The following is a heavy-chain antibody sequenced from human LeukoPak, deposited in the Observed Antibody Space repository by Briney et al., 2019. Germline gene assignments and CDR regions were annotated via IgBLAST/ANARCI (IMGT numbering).Heavy chain of an antibody. D-gene: IGHD3-3*02. CDR2: INPNSGDT. CDR3: ASESRLRLVIFGVIVPPDY. CDR1: GYTFTDYY. V-gene: IGHV1-2*02. Sequence: GASVKVSCKASGYTFTDYYLHWVRQAPGQGLEWMGSINPNSGDTNYLPKFQGRVTMTRDASISTAYMELSSLRSDDTAIYFCASESRLRLVIFGVIVPPDYWGQGTLVTVSS. J-gene: IGHJ4*02.